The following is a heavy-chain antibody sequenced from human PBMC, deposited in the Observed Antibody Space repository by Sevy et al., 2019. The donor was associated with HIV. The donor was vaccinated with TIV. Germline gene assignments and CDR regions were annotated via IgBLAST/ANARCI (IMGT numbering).Heavy chain of an antibody. CDR2: IRSKGNSYAT. J-gene: IGHJ4*02. CDR3: TSLSVDTAMGFDY. D-gene: IGHD5-18*01. V-gene: IGHV3-73*01. CDR1: GFTFSGSA. Sequence: GGSLRLSCAASGFTFSGSAMHWGRQASGKGLEWVGRIRSKGNSYATADAASVKGRFTISRDDSKNTAYLQMNSLKTEDTAVYYCTSLSVDTAMGFDYWGQGTLVTVSS.